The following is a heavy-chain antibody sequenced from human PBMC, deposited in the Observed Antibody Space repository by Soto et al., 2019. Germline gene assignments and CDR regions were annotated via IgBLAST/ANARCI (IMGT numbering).Heavy chain of an antibody. CDR1: GGSISSSSYY. Sequence: SETLSLTCTVSGGSISSSSYYWGWIRQPPGKGLEWIGSIYYSGSTYYNPSLKSRVTISVDTSKSQFSLELSSVTAADTAVYCCASTLYSSSWYNWFDPWGQGTLVTVSS. CDR2: IYYSGST. D-gene: IGHD6-13*01. CDR3: ASTLYSSSWYNWFDP. V-gene: IGHV4-39*01. J-gene: IGHJ5*02.